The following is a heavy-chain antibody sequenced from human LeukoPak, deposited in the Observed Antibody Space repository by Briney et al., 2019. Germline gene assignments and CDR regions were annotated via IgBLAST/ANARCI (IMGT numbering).Heavy chain of an antibody. CDR2: ISGSGGNT. J-gene: IGHJ6*04. D-gene: IGHD6-19*01. CDR1: GFTFSSYA. CDR3: AKGHAVAGTFYYYYYGMDV. V-gene: IGHV3-23*01. Sequence: GGSLRLSCAASGFTFSSYAMSWVRQAPGEGLEWVSAISGSGGNTYCADSVKGRFTISRDNSKNTLYLQMNSLRAADTAAYYCAKGHAVAGTFYYYYYGMDVWGKGTTVTVSS.